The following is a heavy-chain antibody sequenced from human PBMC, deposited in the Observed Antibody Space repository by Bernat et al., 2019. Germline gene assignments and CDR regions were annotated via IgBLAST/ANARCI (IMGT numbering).Heavy chain of an antibody. Sequence: QVQLVESGGGVVQPGRSLRLSCAASGFTFSSYGMHWVRQAPGKGLEWVAVIWYDGSNKYYADSVKGRFTISRDNSKNTLYLQMNSLRAEDTAVYYCARDSLDSSSWWINYGMDVWGKGTTVTVSS. CDR3: ARDSLDSSSWWINYGMDV. J-gene: IGHJ6*04. D-gene: IGHD6-13*01. CDR1: GFTFSSYG. CDR2: IWYDGSNK. V-gene: IGHV3-33*01.